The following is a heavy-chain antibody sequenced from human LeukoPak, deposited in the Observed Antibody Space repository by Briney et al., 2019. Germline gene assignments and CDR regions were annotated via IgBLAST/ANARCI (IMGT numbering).Heavy chain of an antibody. CDR2: IYTSGST. D-gene: IGHD6-13*01. Sequence: PSETLSLTCTVSGGSISSYYWSWIRQPAGKGLEWIGRIYTSGSTNYNPSLKSRVTMSVDTSKNQFSLKLSSATAADTAVYYCARDHRSDSSSWSRYYYYYYMDVWGKGTTVTVSS. V-gene: IGHV4-4*07. CDR1: GGSISSYY. CDR3: ARDHRSDSSSWSRYYYYYYMDV. J-gene: IGHJ6*03.